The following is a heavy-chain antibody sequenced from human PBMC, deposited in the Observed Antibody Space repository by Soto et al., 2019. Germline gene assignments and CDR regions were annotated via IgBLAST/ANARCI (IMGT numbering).Heavy chain of an antibody. CDR1: GFTFSSYG. D-gene: IGHD4-17*01. J-gene: IGHJ6*02. Sequence: QVQLVESGGGVVQPGRSLRLSCAASGFTFSSYGMHWVRQAPGKGLEWVAVISYDGSNKYYADSVKGRFTISRDNSMNTLYLQMNSLRAEDTAVYYCAKDLDYGDYVYGMDVWGQGTTVTVSS. CDR3: AKDLDYGDYVYGMDV. V-gene: IGHV3-30*18. CDR2: ISYDGSNK.